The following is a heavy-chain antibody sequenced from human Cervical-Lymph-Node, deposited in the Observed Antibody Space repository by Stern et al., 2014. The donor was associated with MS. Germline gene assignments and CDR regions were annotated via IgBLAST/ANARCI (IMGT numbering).Heavy chain of an antibody. CDR3: ARGGAVATSDYYFDY. D-gene: IGHD5-12*01. CDR1: GFTFSYHA. CDR2: MSYDGSDK. V-gene: IGHV3-30*01. J-gene: IGHJ4*02. Sequence: VHLVESGGGVVQPGRSLRLSCAASGFTFSYHAMHWVRQAPGKGLEWVAVMSYDGSDKNDADSVKGRFTISRDNSRNTLYLQMNSLRVDDTAVYYCARGGAVATSDYYFDYWGQGILVTVSS.